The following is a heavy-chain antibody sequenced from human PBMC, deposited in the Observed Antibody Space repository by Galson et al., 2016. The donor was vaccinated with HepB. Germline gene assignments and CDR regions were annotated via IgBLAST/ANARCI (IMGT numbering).Heavy chain of an antibody. CDR2: INTAKGDT. J-gene: IGHJ3*02. D-gene: IGHD2-8*02. V-gene: IGHV1-3*04. CDR1: GYTFTAYA. CDR3: ARRLVGSYGNAFDI. Sequence: SVKVSCKASGYTFTAYAIHWVRQAPGQRLEWMAWINTAKGDTRYSQKLQGRVTLTRDTSVTTASMELSSLRSEDTAVYYCARRLVGSYGNAFDIWGQGTLVTASS.